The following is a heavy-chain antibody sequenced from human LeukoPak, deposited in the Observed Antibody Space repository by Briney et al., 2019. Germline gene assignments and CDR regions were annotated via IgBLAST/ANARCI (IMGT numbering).Heavy chain of an antibody. D-gene: IGHD2-2*02. V-gene: IGHV4-38-2*01. J-gene: IGHJ4*02. CDR1: GYSITSGYY. CDR2: IYHSGST. Sequence: SETLSLTCAVSGYSITSGYYWAWIRQPPGKGLEWIGNIYHSGSTYYNPSLKSRVTISVDTSKNQFSLKLSSVTAADTAVYYCARRISGYCSSTSCYTTKGSLYDYWGQGTLVTVSS. CDR3: ARRISGYCSSTSCYTTKGSLYDY.